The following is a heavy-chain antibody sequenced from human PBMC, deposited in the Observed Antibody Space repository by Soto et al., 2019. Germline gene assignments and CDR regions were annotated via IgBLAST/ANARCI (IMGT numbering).Heavy chain of an antibody. CDR1: GFTFNTYG. Sequence: QVQVVESGGGVVQPGRSLRLSCAASGFTFNTYGMHWVRQAPGKGLEWVAVIWYDETNKYYADSVKGRFTISRDNSKNTLYLQMISLRGEDTAVYYCARDKVGGAVVPDYWGQGTLVTVSS. D-gene: IGHD6-19*01. J-gene: IGHJ4*02. V-gene: IGHV3-33*01. CDR3: ARDKVGGAVVPDY. CDR2: IWYDETNK.